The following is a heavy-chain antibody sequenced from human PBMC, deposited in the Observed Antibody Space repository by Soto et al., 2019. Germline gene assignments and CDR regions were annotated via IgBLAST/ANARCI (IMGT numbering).Heavy chain of an antibody. D-gene: IGHD2-15*01. J-gene: IGHJ5*02. Sequence: HVQLVQSGAEVKKPGSSVKVSCKASGGTFSSYAISWVRQAPGQGLEWMGGIIPIFATANSAPKFQGRVTITADESTNTAYMELSNLRSEDTAVYFCARVGNAYCSPYNWFDPWGQGTLVTVSS. CDR2: IIPIFATA. CDR1: GGTFSSYA. V-gene: IGHV1-69*12. CDR3: ARVGNAYCSPYNWFDP.